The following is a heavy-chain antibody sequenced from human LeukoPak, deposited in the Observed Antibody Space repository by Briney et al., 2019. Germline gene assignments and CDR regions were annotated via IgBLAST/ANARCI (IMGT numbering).Heavy chain of an antibody. V-gene: IGHV1-58*01. Sequence: SVKVSCKASGFTFTSSAVQWVRQARGQRLEWIGWIVVGSGNTDYAQKFQERVTITRDMSTSTAYMELSSLRSEDTAVYYCAAVAVAGDNYFDYWGQGTLVTVSS. CDR2: IVVGSGNT. D-gene: IGHD6-19*01. J-gene: IGHJ4*02. CDR3: AAVAVAGDNYFDY. CDR1: GFTFTSSA.